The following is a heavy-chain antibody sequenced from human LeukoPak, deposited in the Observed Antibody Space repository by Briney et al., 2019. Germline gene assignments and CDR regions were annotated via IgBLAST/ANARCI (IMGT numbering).Heavy chain of an antibody. V-gene: IGHV3-9*03. CDR2: ISWNSGVI. J-gene: IGHJ2*01. CDR3: AKGFGPIDDWYFDL. CDR1: GFSFDDYA. D-gene: IGHD1-26*01. Sequence: PGRSLRLSCAGSGFSFDDYAMHWVRHAPEKGLGWVSGISWNSGVIGYADSVKGRFTISRDNAENSLYLQMSSLRAEDMALYYCAKGFGPIDDWYFDLWGRGTLVTVSS.